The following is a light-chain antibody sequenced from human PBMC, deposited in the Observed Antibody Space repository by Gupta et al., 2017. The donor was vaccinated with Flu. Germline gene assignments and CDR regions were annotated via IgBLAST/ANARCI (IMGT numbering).Light chain of an antibody. CDR2: GAS. V-gene: IGKV3-20*01. CDR3: QQFGNSRS. Sequence: EIVLTQSPDTLSLSPGERATLSCRASQTVSNSFLAWYQQKPGQAPRLLLFGASTRSSGIPDRCSGSASGTDFTLTISRVEPEDFAVYYCQQFGNSRSFGQGTKLEIK. J-gene: IGKJ2*03. CDR1: QTVSNSF.